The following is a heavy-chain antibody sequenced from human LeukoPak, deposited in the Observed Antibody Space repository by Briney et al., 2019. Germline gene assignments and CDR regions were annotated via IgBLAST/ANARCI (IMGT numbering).Heavy chain of an antibody. J-gene: IGHJ4*02. V-gene: IGHV1-8*02. D-gene: IGHD3-10*01. CDR2: MNPNTDNT. CDR1: GYTFTGFD. CDR3: ARAAMVGSTVLGY. Sequence: GASVKVSCKASGYTFTGFDINWVRQAAGQGLEWMGWMNPNTDNTGYAQNFQGRIIITKDTSINTAYLELTSLRPDDTAVYYCARAAMVGSTVLGYWGQGTLVTVSS.